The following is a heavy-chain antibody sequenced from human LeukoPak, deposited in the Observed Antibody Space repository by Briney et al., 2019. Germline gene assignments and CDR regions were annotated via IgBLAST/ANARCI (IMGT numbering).Heavy chain of an antibody. V-gene: IGHV3-20*04. CDR1: GFTFDDYG. Sequence: GGSLRLSCAASGFTFDDYGMSWVRQAPGKGLEWVSGINWNGGSTGYADSVKGRFTISRDNAKNSLYLQMSSLRAEDTALYYCAREELERQVDYYYYYMDVWGRGTTVTVSS. CDR2: INWNGGST. CDR3: AREELERQVDYYYYYMDV. D-gene: IGHD1-1*01. J-gene: IGHJ6*03.